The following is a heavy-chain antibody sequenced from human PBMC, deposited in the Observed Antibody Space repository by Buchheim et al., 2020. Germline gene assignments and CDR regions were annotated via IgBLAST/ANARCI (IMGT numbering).Heavy chain of an antibody. Sequence: EVQLLESGGGLVQPGGSLRLSCAASGFTFSSYAMSWVRQAPGKGLEWVANIKQDGSEKYYVDSVKGRFTISRDNAKNSLYLQMNSLRAEDTAVYYCARVVRGSYYPPYFDYWGQGTL. CDR2: IKQDGSEK. D-gene: IGHD1-26*01. J-gene: IGHJ4*02. CDR3: ARVVRGSYYPPYFDY. V-gene: IGHV3-7*03. CDR1: GFTFSSYA.